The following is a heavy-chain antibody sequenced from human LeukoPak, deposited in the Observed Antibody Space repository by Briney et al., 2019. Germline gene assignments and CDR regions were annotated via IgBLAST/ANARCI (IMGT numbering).Heavy chain of an antibody. CDR1: GGSFSGYY. Sequence: SETLSLTCAVYGGSFSGYYWSWIRQPPGKGLEWIGEINHSGSTNYNPSLKSRVTISVDTSKNQLSLKLSSVTAADTAVYYCARAYYDYVWGSYREANFDYWGQGTLVTVSS. D-gene: IGHD3-16*02. CDR2: INHSGST. CDR3: ARAYYDYVWGSYREANFDY. J-gene: IGHJ4*02. V-gene: IGHV4-34*01.